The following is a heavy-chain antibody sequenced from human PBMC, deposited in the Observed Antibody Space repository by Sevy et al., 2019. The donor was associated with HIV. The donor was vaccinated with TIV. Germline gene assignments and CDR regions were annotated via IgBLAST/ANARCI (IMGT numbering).Heavy chain of an antibody. J-gene: IGHJ4*02. Sequence: GGSLRLSCAASGFTFSSYAMSWVRHAPGKGLEWVSAISGSGGSTYYADSVKGRFTISRDNSKNTLYLQMNSLRAEDTAVYYCAKDRAKMKIGIVGATLPYFDYWGQGTLVTVSS. CDR2: ISGSGGST. V-gene: IGHV3-23*01. D-gene: IGHD1-26*01. CDR3: AKDRAKMKIGIVGATLPYFDY. CDR1: GFTFSSYA.